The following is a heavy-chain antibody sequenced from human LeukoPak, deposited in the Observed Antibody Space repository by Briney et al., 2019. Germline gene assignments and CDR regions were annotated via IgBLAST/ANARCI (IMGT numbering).Heavy chain of an antibody. J-gene: IGHJ4*02. V-gene: IGHV4-34*01. CDR2: INHIGNT. D-gene: IGHD4-17*01. CDR3: ARKTVPTGVDY. Sequence: WIGEINHIGNTGYNPSLKSRVTISVDTSLNQFSLKLSSVTAADTAVYYCARKTVPTGVDYWGQGTLVTVSS.